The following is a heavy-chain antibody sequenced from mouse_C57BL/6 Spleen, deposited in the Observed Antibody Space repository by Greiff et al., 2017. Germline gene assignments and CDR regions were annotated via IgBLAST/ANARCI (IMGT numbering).Heavy chain of an antibody. J-gene: IGHJ4*01. CDR3: ARGVYYGSSYGYYAMDY. D-gene: IGHD1-1*01. CDR1: GYTFTSYW. V-gene: IGHV1-64*01. CDR2: IHPNSGST. Sequence: VQLQQSGAELVKPGASVKLSCKASGYTFTSYWMHWVKQRPGQGLEWIGMIHPNSGSTNYNEKFKSKATLTVDKSSSTAYMQLSSLTSEDSAVYYCARGVYYGSSYGYYAMDYWGQGTSVTVSS.